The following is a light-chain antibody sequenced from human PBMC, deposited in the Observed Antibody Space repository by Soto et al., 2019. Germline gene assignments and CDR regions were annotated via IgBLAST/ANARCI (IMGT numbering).Light chain of an antibody. CDR3: QQHSHWPPWT. CDR1: QSVSSD. J-gene: IGKJ1*01. Sequence: IVMTLSPATLSVSPGERASLSCRASQSVSSDLAWYQQKPGQAPRLLIHGASNRATGIPDRFSGSGSGTDFTLTISNLEPEDFAVYYCQQHSHWPPWTFGQGTKVDIK. V-gene: IGKV3-11*01. CDR2: GAS.